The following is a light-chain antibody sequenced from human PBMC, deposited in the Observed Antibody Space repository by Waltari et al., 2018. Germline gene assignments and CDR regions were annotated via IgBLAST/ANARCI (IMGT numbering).Light chain of an antibody. CDR2: VDN. CDR3: QVWDGITDEWV. V-gene: IGLV3-21*02. CDR1: NIGRKS. Sequence: SYVLTQPHSVSVAPGETATIPCGGNNIGRKSVHWYQQNAGQAPVLVIYVDNDRPSGIPERFSGSNSGNTATLAISGVEAGDEADYYCQVWDGITDEWVFGGGTKLTVL. J-gene: IGLJ3*02.